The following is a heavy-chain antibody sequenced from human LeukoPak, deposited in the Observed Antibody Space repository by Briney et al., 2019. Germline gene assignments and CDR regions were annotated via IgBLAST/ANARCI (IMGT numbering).Heavy chain of an antibody. J-gene: IGHJ4*02. D-gene: IGHD5-18*01. CDR2: ISSSSSYI. V-gene: IGHV3-21*01. Sequence: GSLRLSCAASGFTFSSYSMNWVRQAPGKGLEWVSSISSSSSYIYYADSVKGRFTISRDNAKNSLYLQMNSLRAEGTAVYYCARKTSAWIQLWFIDYWGQGTLVTVSS. CDR3: ARKTSAWIQLWFIDY. CDR1: GFTFSSYS.